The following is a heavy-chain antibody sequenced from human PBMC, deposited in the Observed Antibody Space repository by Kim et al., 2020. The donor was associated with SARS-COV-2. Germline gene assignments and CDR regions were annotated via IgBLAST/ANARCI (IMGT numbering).Heavy chain of an antibody. J-gene: IGHJ4*02. CDR3: AREGTGYSSGWYRSGLFDY. D-gene: IGHD6-19*01. V-gene: IGHV3-11*06. Sequence: GRFTISRDNAKTSLYLQMNSLRAEDTAVYYCAREGTGYSSGWYRSGLFDYWGQGTLVTVSS.